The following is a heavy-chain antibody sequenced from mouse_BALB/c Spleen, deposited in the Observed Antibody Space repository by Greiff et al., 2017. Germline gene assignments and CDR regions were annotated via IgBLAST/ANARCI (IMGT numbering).Heavy chain of an antibody. V-gene: IGHV2-9*02. CDR3: ARVIYQGDYFDY. CDR1: GFSLTSYG. J-gene: IGHJ2*01. Sequence: VKLEESGPGLVAPSQSLSITCTVSGFSLTSYGVHWVRQPPGKGLEWLGVIWAGGSTNYNSALMSRLSISKDNSKSQVFLKMNSLQTDDTAMYYCARVIYQGDYFDYWGQGTTLTVSS. D-gene: IGHD2-1*01. CDR2: IWAGGST.